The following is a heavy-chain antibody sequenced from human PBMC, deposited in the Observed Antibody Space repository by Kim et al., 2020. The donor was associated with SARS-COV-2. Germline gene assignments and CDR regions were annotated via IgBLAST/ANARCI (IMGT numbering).Heavy chain of an antibody. CDR2: IFHNGDT. J-gene: IGHJ6*02. V-gene: IGHV4-4*02. Sequence: SETLSLTCAVSGGSITSINRWNWVRHPPGKGLEWIGEIFHNGDTNYNPSLKSRVTMSVDKSNNEFSLRLDSVTAADTAVYFCARAFSVAVAGTYYYVMDVWGPGTTVTVSS. CDR1: GGSITSINR. CDR3: ARAFSVAVAGTYYYVMDV. D-gene: IGHD6-19*01.